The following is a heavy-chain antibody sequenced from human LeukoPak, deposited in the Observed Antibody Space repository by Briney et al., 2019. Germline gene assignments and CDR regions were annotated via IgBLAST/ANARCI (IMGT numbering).Heavy chain of an antibody. CDR2: INPNSGGT. Sequence: ASVKVSCKASGYSFSDYCMHWVRQAPGQGLEWMGWINPNSGGTNSAPKFQGRVSMTRDTSISTAYMELSRLRSDDTAVYYCARGWGAIEVPGTTDYWGQGTLVTVSS. CDR1: GYSFSDYC. CDR3: ARGWGAIEVPGTTDY. J-gene: IGHJ4*02. D-gene: IGHD1-1*01. V-gene: IGHV1-2*02.